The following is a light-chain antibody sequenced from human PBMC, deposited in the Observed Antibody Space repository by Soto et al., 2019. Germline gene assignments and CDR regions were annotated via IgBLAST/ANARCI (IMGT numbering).Light chain of an antibody. CDR3: QQYNGSSWT. V-gene: IGKV1-5*02. CDR2: DVS. Sequence: DIQMTQSPSTLSASVGDRVTIICRARQSISSWLAWYQQKPGKAPNLLIYDVSSLQGGVPSRFSGSGSGTEFTLTISSLQPDDFATYYCQQYNGSSWTFGQGTKVDI. CDR1: QSISSW. J-gene: IGKJ1*01.